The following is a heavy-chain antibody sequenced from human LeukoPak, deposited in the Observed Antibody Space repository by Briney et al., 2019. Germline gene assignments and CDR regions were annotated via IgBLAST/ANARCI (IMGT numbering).Heavy chain of an antibody. V-gene: IGHV4-59*01. J-gene: IGHJ6*03. CDR2: IYYSGST. D-gene: IGHD3-3*01. CDR1: GGSMSSYY. CDR3: AREQDPDYDFWSGYPGSNYMDV. Sequence: PSETLSLTCRGSGGSMSSYYWSWIRQPPGKGLEWIGDIYYSGSTNYNPSLQSRVTISVDTSKNQFSLKLSSVTAADTAVYYCAREQDPDYDFWSGYPGSNYMDVWGKGTTVTVSS.